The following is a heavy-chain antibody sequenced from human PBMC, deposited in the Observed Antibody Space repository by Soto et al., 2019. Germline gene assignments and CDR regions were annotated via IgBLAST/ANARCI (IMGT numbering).Heavy chain of an antibody. CDR2: ISGSGGST. CDR1: GLTFSSYA. CDR3: ARFEGYYYDSSGYSPPYFDY. Sequence: GGSLRLSCAASGLTFSSYAMSWVRQAPGKGLEWVSAISGSGGSTYYADSVKGRFTISRDNSKNTLYLQMNSLRAEDTTVYYCARFEGYYYDSSGYSPPYFDYWGQGTQVTVSS. J-gene: IGHJ4*02. V-gene: IGHV3-23*01. D-gene: IGHD3-22*01.